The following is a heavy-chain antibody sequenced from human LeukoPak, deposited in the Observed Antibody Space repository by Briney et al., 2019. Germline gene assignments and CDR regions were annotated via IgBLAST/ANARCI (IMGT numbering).Heavy chain of an antibody. D-gene: IGHD1-26*01. Sequence: AGSLRLSCAASGFTFSNAWMSWVRQAPGKGLEWVGRIKGKTDGRPTDYAAPVKGRFTISRGDSKTPLYLQMNRLTTEDPILYYCTTDGYSGSSDYWGQGTLVSVSS. CDR2: IKGKTDGRPT. CDR1: GFTFSNAW. CDR3: TTDGYSGSSDY. J-gene: IGHJ4*02. V-gene: IGHV3-15*01.